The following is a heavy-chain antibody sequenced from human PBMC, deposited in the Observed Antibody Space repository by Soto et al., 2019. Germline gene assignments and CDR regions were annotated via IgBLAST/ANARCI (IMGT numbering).Heavy chain of an antibody. CDR1: GGSISSGGYY. CDR2: IYYSGST. D-gene: IGHD3-10*01. J-gene: IGHJ5*02. Sequence: QVQLQESGPGLVKPSQTLSLTCTVSGGSISSGGYYWSWIRQHPGKGLEWIGYIYYSGSTYYNPSLKSRVTISVDTSKNQFSLKLSSVTAADTAVYYCARDPTYGSGRYYNEMGLDPWGQGTLVTVSS. V-gene: IGHV4-31*03. CDR3: ARDPTYGSGRYYNEMGLDP.